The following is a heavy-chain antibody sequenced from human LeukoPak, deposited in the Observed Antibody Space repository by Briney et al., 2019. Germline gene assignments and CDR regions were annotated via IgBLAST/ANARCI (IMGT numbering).Heavy chain of an antibody. CDR3: AKISGGSCRHNNWFDP. V-gene: IGHV3-23*01. CDR1: GFTFSSYA. D-gene: IGHD2-15*01. J-gene: IGHJ5*02. CDR2: ISGSGGST. Sequence: PGGSLRLSCAASGFTFSSYAMSWVRQAPGKGLEWVSAISGSGGSTYYADSVKGRFTISRDNSKNTLYLQMNSLRAEDTAVYYCAKISGGSCRHNNWFDPWGQGTLVTVSS.